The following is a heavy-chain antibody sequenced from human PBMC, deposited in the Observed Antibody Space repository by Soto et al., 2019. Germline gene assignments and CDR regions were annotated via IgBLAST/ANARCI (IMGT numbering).Heavy chain of an antibody. D-gene: IGHD2-15*01. CDR2: IYSAGNT. CDR3: VRDLIGYCSASGCYIL. CDR1: GFSFSTYS. J-gene: IGHJ3*01. Sequence: GGSLRLSCAASGFSFSTYSMTWVRQAPGKGLEWVSVIYSAGNTYYKDSVEGRFTISRDNPRNTLYLQMNSLRAEDTAVYYCVRDLIGYCSASGCYILWGQGTMGTVSS. V-gene: IGHV3-66*01.